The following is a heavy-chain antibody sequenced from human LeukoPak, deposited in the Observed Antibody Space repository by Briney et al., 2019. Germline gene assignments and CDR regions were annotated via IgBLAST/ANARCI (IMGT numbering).Heavy chain of an antibody. CDR2: LIGSGASA. Sequence: PGGSLRLSCAASGFTFSHHAMSWVRQAPGKGPEWVSSLIGSGASAYYADSVKGRVTISRDNSKDTLFLQMNSLRVDDTAVYYCARDLPGLEWFGDWGQGVLVAVSS. CDR1: GFTFSHHA. V-gene: IGHV3-23*01. J-gene: IGHJ4*02. CDR3: ARDLPGLEWFGD. D-gene: IGHD3-3*01.